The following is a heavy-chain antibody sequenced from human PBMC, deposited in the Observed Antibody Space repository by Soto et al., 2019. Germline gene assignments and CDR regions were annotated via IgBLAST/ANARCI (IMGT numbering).Heavy chain of an antibody. CDR2: IKDDGGDE. D-gene: IGHD6-19*01. CDR3: EGGSGWISDT. CDR1: GFTFSPYW. V-gene: IGHV3-7*05. Sequence: EVQLVESGGGLVQPGGSLRLSCAASGFTFSPYWMSWVRQAPGKGLEWVAIIKDDGGDELYLEAVRGRFTISRDNAKKSLYLALDSLRVEDTAVYYCEGGSGWISDTWGQGTLVTVSS. J-gene: IGHJ5*02.